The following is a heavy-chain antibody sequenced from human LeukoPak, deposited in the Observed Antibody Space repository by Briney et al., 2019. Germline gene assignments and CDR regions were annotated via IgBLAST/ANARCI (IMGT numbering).Heavy chain of an antibody. Sequence: SETLSLTCTVSGGSISSSSYYWSWIRQPPGKGLEWIGYIYYSGSTNYNPSLKSRVTISVDTSKNQFSLKLSSVTAADTAVYYCARGDSSSWSFDYWGQGTLVTVSS. J-gene: IGHJ4*02. CDR2: IYYSGST. V-gene: IGHV4-61*01. CDR1: GGSISSSSYY. D-gene: IGHD6-13*01. CDR3: ARGDSSSWSFDY.